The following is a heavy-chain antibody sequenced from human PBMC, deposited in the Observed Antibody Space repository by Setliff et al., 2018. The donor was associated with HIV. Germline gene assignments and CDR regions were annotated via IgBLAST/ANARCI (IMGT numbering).Heavy chain of an antibody. CDR1: GYSFADYF. J-gene: IGHJ5*02. D-gene: IGHD3-3*01. V-gene: IGHV1-2*06. CDR3: AREGDVLSGYYVNWFDP. CDR2: VNPNSGDT. Sequence: ASVKVSCKASGYSFADYFMHWVRQAPGQGLEWMGRVNPNSGDTNYAQKFQGRVTMTRHTSISTAYMELSRLTSDDTAVYYCAREGDVLSGYYVNWFDPWGQGTLVTVSS.